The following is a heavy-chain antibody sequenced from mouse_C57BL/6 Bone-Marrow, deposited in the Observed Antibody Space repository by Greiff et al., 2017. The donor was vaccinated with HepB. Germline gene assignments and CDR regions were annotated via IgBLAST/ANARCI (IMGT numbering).Heavy chain of an antibody. J-gene: IGHJ2*01. CDR1: GFTFSNYW. V-gene: IGHV6-3*01. CDR3: TDYGHFDY. D-gene: IGHD1-1*02. Sequence: EVKLVESGGGLVQPGGSMKLSCVASGFTFSNYWMHWVRQSPEKGLEWVAQIRLKSDNYATHYAVSVKGRFTISRDDSKSSVYLQMNNLRAEDTGIYYCTDYGHFDYWGQGTTLTVSS. CDR2: IRLKSDNYAT.